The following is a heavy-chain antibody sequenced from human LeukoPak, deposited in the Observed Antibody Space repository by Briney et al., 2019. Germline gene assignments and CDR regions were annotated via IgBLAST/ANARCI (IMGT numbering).Heavy chain of an antibody. V-gene: IGHV3-23*01. CDR2: ISGGGAMT. CDR1: GFTFSSYA. CDR3: AKGYYYDSGGYYFYDS. J-gene: IGHJ5*01. D-gene: IGHD3-22*01. Sequence: GGSLRLSCAASGFTFSSYAMNWVRQAPGKGLEWVSSISGGGAMTYYAESVKGRFTLSRDNSKNTLYLQMNSLRAEDTAVYYCAKGYYYDSGGYYFYDSWGQGTLVTVSS.